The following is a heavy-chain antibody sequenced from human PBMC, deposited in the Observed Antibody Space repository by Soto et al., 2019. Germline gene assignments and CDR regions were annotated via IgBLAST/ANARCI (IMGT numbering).Heavy chain of an antibody. J-gene: IGHJ4*02. CDR3: ARETSSWSLDY. D-gene: IGHD6-13*01. CDR2: SNSDGRST. CDR1: GFTFSTYW. V-gene: IGHV3-74*01. Sequence: GGSLRLSCAASGFTFSTYWIHWVRQAPGKGLVWVSRSNSDGRSTDHADSVKGRFTISRDNAKNTLYLQMNSLRVEDTAVYYCARETSSWSLDYWGQGMLVTVPQ.